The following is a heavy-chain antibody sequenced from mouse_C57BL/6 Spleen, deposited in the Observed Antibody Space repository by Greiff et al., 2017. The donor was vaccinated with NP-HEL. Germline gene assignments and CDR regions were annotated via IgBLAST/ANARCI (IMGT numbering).Heavy chain of an antibody. J-gene: IGHJ1*03. Sequence: EVMLVESEGGLVQPGRSMKLSCTASGFTFSDYYMAWVRQVPEKGLEWVAKINYDGSSTYYLDSLKSRFIISRDNAKNILYLQMSSLKSEDTATYYCARVPYWYFDVWGTGTTVTVSS. CDR1: GFTFSDYY. D-gene: IGHD2-14*01. V-gene: IGHV5-16*01. CDR2: INYDGSST. CDR3: ARVPYWYFDV.